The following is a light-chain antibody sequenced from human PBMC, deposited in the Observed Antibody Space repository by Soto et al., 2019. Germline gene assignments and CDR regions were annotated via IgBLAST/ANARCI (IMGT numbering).Light chain of an antibody. Sequence: AIRMTQSPSSFSASTGDRVTITCRASQSIGTYLDWNQQIPGRAPKLLIFAATTLQRGVPSRFSGSGSRTDFTLTVSCLQYEDFATYYCQQYYIYPPTFGGGTKVEIK. J-gene: IGKJ4*01. V-gene: IGKV1-8*01. CDR3: QQYYIYPPT. CDR1: QSIGTY. CDR2: AAT.